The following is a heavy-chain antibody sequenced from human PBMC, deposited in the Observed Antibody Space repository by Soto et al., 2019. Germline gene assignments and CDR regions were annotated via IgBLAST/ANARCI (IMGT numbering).Heavy chain of an antibody. V-gene: IGHV3-23*01. Sequence: GGSLRLSCTASGFILSNYAMNWVRQAPGKGLEWVSTLSKDGANEHYADSVKGRFTISRDGSKNTLYLQMNSLRAEDTAMYYCAKDPTTGSADYWGQGTQVTVSS. CDR1: GFILSNYA. CDR2: LSKDGANE. D-gene: IGHD3-9*01. J-gene: IGHJ4*02. CDR3: AKDPTTGSADY.